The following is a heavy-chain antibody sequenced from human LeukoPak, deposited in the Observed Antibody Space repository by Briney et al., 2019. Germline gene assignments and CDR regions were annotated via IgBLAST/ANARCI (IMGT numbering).Heavy chain of an antibody. V-gene: IGHV3-30*04. Sequence: GGSLRLSCAASGFSFSSYAMHWVRQAPGKGLEWVAVISSDGSKQNYADSVRGRFTISRDNSKNMLYVRMNSLGSEDTAVYFCAKRRDTTSWYGSWIDRWGQGTLVTVSS. CDR1: GFSFSSYA. CDR3: AKRRDTTSWYGSWIDR. CDR2: ISSDGSKQ. J-gene: IGHJ5*02. D-gene: IGHD6-13*01.